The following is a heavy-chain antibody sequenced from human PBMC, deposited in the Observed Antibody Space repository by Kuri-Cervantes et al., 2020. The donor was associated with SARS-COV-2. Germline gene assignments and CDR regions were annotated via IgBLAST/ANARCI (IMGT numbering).Heavy chain of an antibody. V-gene: IGHV3-21*01. CDR2: ISGSGSYM. CDR3: ASPPEYDSSGSPFDY. CDR1: GFTSSAYT. D-gene: IGHD3-22*01. Sequence: GGSLRLSCEATGFTSSAYTMNWVRQGPGKALQWVSSISGSGSYMYYADSVKGRFTISRDSAKNSVYLQMNSLRGEDTAVYYCASPPEYDSSGSPFDYWGQGTLVTVSS. J-gene: IGHJ4*02.